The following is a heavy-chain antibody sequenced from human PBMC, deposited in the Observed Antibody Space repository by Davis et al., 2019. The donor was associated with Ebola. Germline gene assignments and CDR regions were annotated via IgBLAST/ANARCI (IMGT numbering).Heavy chain of an antibody. V-gene: IGHV1-8*01. CDR2: MNPNSGNT. Sequence: ASVKVSCKASGYTFTSYDINWVRQAPGQGLEWMGWMNPNSGNTGYAQKFQGRVTITADKSTSTAYMELSSLRSEDTAVYYCARGDSLDWFDPWGQGTLVTVSS. CDR3: ARGDSLDWFDP. CDR1: GYTFTSYD. J-gene: IGHJ5*02. D-gene: IGHD2-21*01.